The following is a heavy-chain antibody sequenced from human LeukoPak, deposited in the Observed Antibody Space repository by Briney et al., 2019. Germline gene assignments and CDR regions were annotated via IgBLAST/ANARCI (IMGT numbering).Heavy chain of an antibody. D-gene: IGHD3-22*01. CDR1: GFTFSNYG. V-gene: IGHV3-33*01. CDR3: ARDIDTSSHYGWFDP. J-gene: IGHJ5*02. CDR2: IWSHGRSE. Sequence: GRSLRLSCAASGFTFSNYGIHWVRQAPGKGLVWVSVIWSHGRSEYYADSVKGRFTISRDNSKNTVSLQMNSLRAEDTAVYYCARDIDTSSHYGWFDPWGQGTLVIVSS.